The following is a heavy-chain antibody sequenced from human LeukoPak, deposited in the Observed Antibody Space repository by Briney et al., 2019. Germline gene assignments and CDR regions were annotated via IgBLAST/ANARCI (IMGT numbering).Heavy chain of an antibody. J-gene: IGHJ4*02. Sequence: GGSLRLSCAASGFTVSSNYMSWVRQAPGTRLEWVSVIYSGGSTYYADSVKGRFTISRDNSKNTLYLQMNSLRAEDTAVYYCARPFGGYYDSSGLYYWGQGTLVTVSS. CDR2: IYSGGST. V-gene: IGHV3-53*01. D-gene: IGHD3-22*01. CDR1: GFTVSSNY. CDR3: ARPFGGYYDSSGLYY.